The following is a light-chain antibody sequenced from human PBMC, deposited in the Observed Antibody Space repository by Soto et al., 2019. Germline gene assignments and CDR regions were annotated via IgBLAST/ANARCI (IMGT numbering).Light chain of an antibody. CDR1: QSVSSSY. CDR2: GAS. V-gene: IGKV3D-20*02. CDR3: QQRSNWQVT. J-gene: IGKJ5*01. Sequence: EIVLRQSPGTLSLSPGERATLSCRASQSVSSSYLAWYQQKPGQAPRLLIYGASSRATGIPDRFSGSGSGTDFTLTISSLQSEDFAVYYCQQRSNWQVTFGQGTRLEI.